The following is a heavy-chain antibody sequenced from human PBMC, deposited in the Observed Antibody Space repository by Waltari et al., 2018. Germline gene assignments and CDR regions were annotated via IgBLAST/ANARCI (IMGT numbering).Heavy chain of an antibody. V-gene: IGHV4-34*01. J-gene: IGHJ4*02. CDR2: INHRGRT. D-gene: IGHD3-22*01. CDR1: GGSFSGYY. CDR3: ARCRGLITMTSPHFGDY. Sequence: QVQLQQWGAGLLKPSETLSLTCAVYGGSFSGYYWSWIGQPPGKGLEWIGEINHRGRTNCNPSLKSRVTISEDPSKNQLSLMLSSVHAADTAVYYCARCRGLITMTSPHFGDYWGQGTLVIVSS.